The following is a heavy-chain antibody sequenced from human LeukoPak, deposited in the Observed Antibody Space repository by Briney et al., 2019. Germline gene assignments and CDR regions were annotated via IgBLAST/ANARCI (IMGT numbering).Heavy chain of an antibody. CDR2: ISGSGGST. CDR3: AKDPMGSGWYQGWFDP. J-gene: IGHJ5*02. CDR1: GFTFSSYA. Sequence: GGSLRLSCAASGFTFSSYAMSWVRQAPGKGLEWVSAISGSGGSTYYADSVKGRFTISRDNSKNTLYLQMNSLRAEDTAVYYCAKDPMGSGWYQGWFDPWGQGTLVTVSS. D-gene: IGHD6-19*01. V-gene: IGHV3-23*01.